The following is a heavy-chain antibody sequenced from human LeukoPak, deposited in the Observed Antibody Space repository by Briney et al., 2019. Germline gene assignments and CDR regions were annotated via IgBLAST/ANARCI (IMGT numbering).Heavy chain of an antibody. CDR2: MNPNSGNT. D-gene: IGHD3-10*01. V-gene: IGHV1-8*01. Sequence: ASVKVSCKASGYTFTSYDINWVRQATGQGLEWMGWMNPNSGNTGYAQKFQGRVTMTRNTSISTAYMELSSLRSEDTAVYYCARGRDTYYYASGSYYNGREFDPWGQGTLVTVSS. CDR1: GYTFTSYD. CDR3: ARGRDTYYYASGSYYNGREFDP. J-gene: IGHJ5*02.